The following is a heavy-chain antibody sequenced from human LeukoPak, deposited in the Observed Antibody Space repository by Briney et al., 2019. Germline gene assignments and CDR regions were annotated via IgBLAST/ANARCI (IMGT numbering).Heavy chain of an antibody. CDR3: VRDGVGAPPFDY. V-gene: IGHV3-74*01. D-gene: IGHD1-26*01. CDR1: GFTFSSNW. Sequence: PGGSLRLSCAASGFTFSSNWMHWVRQAPGKGLVWVSRIKGDGSSTSYADSVKGRFTISRDNAKNTLFLQMNSLRAEYTAVYYCVRDGVGAPPFDYWGQGALVTVSS. J-gene: IGHJ4*02. CDR2: IKGDGSST.